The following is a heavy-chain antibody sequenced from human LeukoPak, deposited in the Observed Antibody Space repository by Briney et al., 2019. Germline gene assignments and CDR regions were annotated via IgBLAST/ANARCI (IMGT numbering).Heavy chain of an antibody. V-gene: IGHV4-61*02. CDR2: IYASGST. CDR1: GGSIRSDNYY. Sequence: SETLSLTCTVSGGSIRSDNYYWSWIRQPAGKGLEWIGRIYASGSTNYNPSLKSRVTISVDTSKNQFSLKLSSVTAADTAVYYCARDHFAFDYDNHDPNWDFDLWGRGTLVTVSS. J-gene: IGHJ2*01. CDR3: ARDHFAFDYDNHDPNWDFDL. D-gene: IGHD3-9*01.